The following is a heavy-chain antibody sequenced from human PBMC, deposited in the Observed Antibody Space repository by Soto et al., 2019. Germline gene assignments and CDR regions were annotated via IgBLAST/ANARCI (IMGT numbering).Heavy chain of an antibody. CDR3: AGGPYQCGGGTCYSSPPAY. D-gene: IGHD2-15*01. V-gene: IGHV1-18*01. CDR1: GYTFTSYG. CDR2: INVYNGNT. Sequence: QVQLVQSGAEVKKPGASVKVSCRASGYTFTSYGISWVRQAPGQGLAGMGWINVYNGNTNYAQKLQGRVTMTTDTSTNTAYMDLRSLRPDDTAVYFCAGGPYQCGGGTCYSSPPAYWGRGTLVTVSS. J-gene: IGHJ4*02.